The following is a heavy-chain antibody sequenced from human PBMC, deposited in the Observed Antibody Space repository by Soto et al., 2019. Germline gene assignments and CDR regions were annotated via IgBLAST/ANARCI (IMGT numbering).Heavy chain of an antibody. V-gene: IGHV2-5*02. J-gene: IGHJ4*02. D-gene: IGHD3-3*01. Sequence: QITLKESGPTVVKPTETLTLTCTFSGFSLTTSGVGVGWVRQSPGKAPEWLALIYWDDDKRYSTSLNSRLIITKDSSRSQVVLTMANVDPAHTATYYCAPRVLRTVFGLVTTTAIYFDFWGPGTPVVVSS. CDR1: GFSLTTSGVG. CDR3: APRVLRTVFGLVTTTAIYFDF. CDR2: IYWDDDK.